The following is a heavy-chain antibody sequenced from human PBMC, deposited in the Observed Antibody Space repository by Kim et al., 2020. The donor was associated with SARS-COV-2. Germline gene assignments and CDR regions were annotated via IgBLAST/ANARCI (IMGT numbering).Heavy chain of an antibody. CDR2: IYHSGSF. Sequence: SETLSLTCTGSGGSISRGGYYWSWISQHPGKGLEWIGYIYHSGSFYSNPSLKSRVSMSVDTSTNQFSLNLNSVTAADTGVYYCARVSVQSLGAFDIWGQGTMVTVSS. D-gene: IGHD3-10*01. V-gene: IGHV4-31*03. CDR3: ARVSVQSLGAFDI. J-gene: IGHJ3*02. CDR1: GGSISRGGYY.